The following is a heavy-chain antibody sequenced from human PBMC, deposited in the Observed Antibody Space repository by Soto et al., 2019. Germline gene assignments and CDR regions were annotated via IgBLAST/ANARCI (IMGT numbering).Heavy chain of an antibody. D-gene: IGHD5-12*01. CDR3: ARLRVATNNYKWFDP. J-gene: IGHJ5*02. CDR2: IYVTGAV. Sequence: SETLSLTCSVSGAALNSGNYYWSWIRQVPGKGLEWIGHIYVTGAVDYNPSLRDRITISQDTSERQFSLNLKLVTAADTAVYYCARLRVATNNYKWFDPWGQGTLVTVSS. V-gene: IGHV4-31*02. CDR1: GAALNSGNYY.